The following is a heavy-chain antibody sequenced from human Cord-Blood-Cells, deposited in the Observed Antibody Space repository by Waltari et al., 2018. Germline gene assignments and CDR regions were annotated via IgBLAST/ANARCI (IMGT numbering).Heavy chain of an antibody. D-gene: IGHD1-26*01. CDR2: ISYDGSNK. Sequence: QVQLVESGGGVVQPGRSLRLSCAASGFTFSSYGMHWVSQAPGKGLEWVAVISYDGSNKYYADSLKGRVTISRDNSKNTLYLQMNSLRAEDTAVYYCAKLPPAYSGSYNDAFDIWGQGTMVTVSS. J-gene: IGHJ3*02. V-gene: IGHV3-30*18. CDR1: GFTFSSYG. CDR3: AKLPPAYSGSYNDAFDI.